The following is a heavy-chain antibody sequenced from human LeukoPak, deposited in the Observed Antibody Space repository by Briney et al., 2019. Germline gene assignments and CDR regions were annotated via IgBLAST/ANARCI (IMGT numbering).Heavy chain of an antibody. Sequence: GGSLRLSCAASGFTFSGYWMSWVRQAPGKGLEWVANIKQDGSEKYYVDSVKGRFTISRDNAKNSLYLQMNGLRAEDTAVYYCARREGEPQDDWYFDLWGRGTLVSVSS. CDR3: ARREGEPQDDWYFDL. CDR2: IKQDGSEK. D-gene: IGHD1-14*01. J-gene: IGHJ2*01. V-gene: IGHV3-7*03. CDR1: GFTFSGYW.